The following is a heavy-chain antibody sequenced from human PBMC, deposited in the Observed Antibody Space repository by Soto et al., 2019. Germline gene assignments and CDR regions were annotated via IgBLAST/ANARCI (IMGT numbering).Heavy chain of an antibody. J-gene: IGHJ6*03. V-gene: IGHV3-74*01. CDR2: INSDGGST. CDR3: ALKHSSSWAYYYYYMDV. Sequence: EVQLVESGGGLVQPGGSLRLSCAASGFTISSYWMHWVRQAPGKGLVWVSRINSDGGSTNYADSVKGRFTISRDNAKNTLDLQMSSLGAEDTAVYYCALKHSSSWAYYYYYMDVWGKGTTVTVSS. D-gene: IGHD6-13*01. CDR1: GFTISSYW.